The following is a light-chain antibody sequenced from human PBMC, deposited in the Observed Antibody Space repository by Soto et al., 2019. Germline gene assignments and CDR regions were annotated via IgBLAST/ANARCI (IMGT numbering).Light chain of an antibody. CDR2: DAS. CDR3: QQYNSYWT. J-gene: IGKJ1*01. V-gene: IGKV1-5*01. CDR1: QSITSW. Sequence: DIQMTQSPSTLSASVGDRVTITCRASQSITSWLAWYQQKPGKAPKLLIYDASTLESGVPSRFSGSGSGTEFTLTISSLQPDDFATYYGQQYNSYWTFGQGTRWIS.